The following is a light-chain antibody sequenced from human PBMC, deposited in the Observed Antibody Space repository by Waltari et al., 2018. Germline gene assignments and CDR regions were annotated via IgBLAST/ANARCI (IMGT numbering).Light chain of an antibody. CDR1: QSVTNY. Sequence: EIVLTQSPATLSLSPGERATLSCRASQSVTNYVAWYQQKPGQAPRLLIYDGTNRATAIPARFSGSGSGTDFTLTISSLEPEDFAVYFCQQRDDWFTFGGGTKVEI. V-gene: IGKV3-11*01. J-gene: IGKJ4*01. CDR3: QQRDDWFT. CDR2: DGT.